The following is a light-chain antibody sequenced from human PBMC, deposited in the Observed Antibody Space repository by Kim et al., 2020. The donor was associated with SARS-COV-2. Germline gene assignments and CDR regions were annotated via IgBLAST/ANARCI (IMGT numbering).Light chain of an antibody. J-gene: IGLJ3*02. CDR3: SSYTTSSTWV. V-gene: IGLV2-14*03. CDR2: DVN. CDR1: SSDIGTYNY. Sequence: GQSITISCTGTSSDIGTYNYVTWDQQYPGKAPKLMIYDVNKRPSGVSNRFSGSKSGITASLTISGLQAEDEADYYCSSYTTSSTWVFGGGTQLTVL.